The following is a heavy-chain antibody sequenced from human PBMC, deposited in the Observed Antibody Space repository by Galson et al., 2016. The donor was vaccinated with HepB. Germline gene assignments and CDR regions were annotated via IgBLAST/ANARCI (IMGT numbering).Heavy chain of an antibody. V-gene: IGHV3-7*03. Sequence: SLRLSCAVSGLKFSTYWMTWVHQAPGKGLEWVATINPDGNEKAYVDSVKGRFTMSRDNAKDSLHLQINSLRAEDTGVYYCVTSQGYWGQGTLVIVSS. J-gene: IGHJ4*02. CDR2: INPDGNEK. CDR1: GLKFSTYW. CDR3: VTSQGY.